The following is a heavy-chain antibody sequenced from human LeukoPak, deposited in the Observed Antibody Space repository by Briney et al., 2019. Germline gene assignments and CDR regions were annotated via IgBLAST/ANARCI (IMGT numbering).Heavy chain of an antibody. D-gene: IGHD6-6*01. J-gene: IGHJ4*02. Sequence: GGSLRLSCVASGITFGNYAMSWVRQPPGKRLEWVWAISGGGGATYYADSVKGRFTISRDNFQTTLFLQMNSLRAEDTAVYYCTKIGRPSDLAYWGQGTLVAVSS. CDR2: ISGGGGAT. CDR3: TKIGRPSDLAY. CDR1: GITFGNYA. V-gene: IGHV3-23*01.